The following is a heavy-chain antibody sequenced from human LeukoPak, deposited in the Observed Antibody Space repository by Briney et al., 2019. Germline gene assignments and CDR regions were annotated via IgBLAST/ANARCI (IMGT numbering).Heavy chain of an antibody. CDR2: INQDGSAK. J-gene: IGHJ4*02. Sequence: GGSLGLSCAASGFTLSGHWMTWVRQAPGKGLEWVANINQDGSAKYYVDSVKGRLTISRDNAKNSMYPQMNSLRAEDTAVYYCARWDLRGTAHQLDYWGQGTLVTVSS. CDR1: GFTLSGHW. D-gene: IGHD1-26*01. V-gene: IGHV3-7*03. CDR3: ARWDLRGTAHQLDY.